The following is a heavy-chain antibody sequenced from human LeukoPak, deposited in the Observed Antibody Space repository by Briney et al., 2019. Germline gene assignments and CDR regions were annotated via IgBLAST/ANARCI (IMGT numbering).Heavy chain of an antibody. D-gene: IGHD1-26*01. J-gene: IGHJ4*02. Sequence: SETLSLTGTVSGGSISSSSYYWGWIRQPPGKGLEWIGSIYYSGSTYYNPSLKSRVTISVDTSKNQFSLKLSSVTAADTAVYYCARFTYSGSYYFDYWGQGTLVTVSS. V-gene: IGHV4-39*07. CDR3: ARFTYSGSYYFDY. CDR1: GGSISSSSYY. CDR2: IYYSGST.